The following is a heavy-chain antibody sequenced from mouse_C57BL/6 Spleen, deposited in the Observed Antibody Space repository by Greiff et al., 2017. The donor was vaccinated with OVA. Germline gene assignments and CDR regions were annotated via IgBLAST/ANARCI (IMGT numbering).Heavy chain of an antibody. Sequence: EVMLQQSGPELVKPGASVKMSCKASGYTFTDYNMHWVKQSHGKSLEWIGYINPNNGGTSYNQKFKGKATLTVNKSSSTAYMELRSLTSEDSAVYYCARRGIITTVVATEYFDYWGQGTTLTVSS. D-gene: IGHD1-1*01. J-gene: IGHJ2*01. CDR3: ARRGIITTVVATEYFDY. CDR2: INPNNGGT. CDR1: GYTFTDYN. V-gene: IGHV1-22*01.